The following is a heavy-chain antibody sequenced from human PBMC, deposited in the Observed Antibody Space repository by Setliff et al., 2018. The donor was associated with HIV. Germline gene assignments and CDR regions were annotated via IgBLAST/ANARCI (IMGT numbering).Heavy chain of an antibody. CDR1: GGSFSGYY. D-gene: IGHD6-13*01. CDR3: ARGVAAAGL. V-gene: IGHV4-34*01. Sequence: SETLSLTCAVYGGSFSGYYWNWIRQSPGKGLEWIGEINHSGSTNYNPSLKSRLAISVDTSKNQFSLKLSSVTAADTAVYYCARGVAAAGLWGQGTLVTVSS. CDR2: INHSGST. J-gene: IGHJ4*02.